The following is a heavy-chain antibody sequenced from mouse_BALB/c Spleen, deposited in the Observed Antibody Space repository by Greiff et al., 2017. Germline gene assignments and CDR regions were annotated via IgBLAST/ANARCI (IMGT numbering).Heavy chain of an antibody. D-gene: IGHD2-1*01. J-gene: IGHJ2*01. V-gene: IGHV1S29*02. Sequence: VQLKESGPELVKPGASVKISCKASGYTFTDYNMHWVKQSHGKSLEWIGYIYPYNGGTGYNQKFKSKATLTVDNSSSTAYMELRSLTSEDSAVYYCARVGNYYFDYWGQGTTLTVSS. CDR2: IYPYNGGT. CDR3: ARVGNYYFDY. CDR1: GYTFTDYN.